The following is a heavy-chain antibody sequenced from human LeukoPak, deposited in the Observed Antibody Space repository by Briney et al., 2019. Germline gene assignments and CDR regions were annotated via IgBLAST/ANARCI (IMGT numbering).Heavy chain of an antibody. CDR3: ARDYSDSSGYPFDY. Sequence: GGSLRLSCAASGFTFSSYWMHWVRQAPEKGLVWVSRINNDGSSRNYADSVKGRFTISRDNAKNSLYLQMNNLRAEDTAVYYCARDYSDSSGYPFDYWGHGTLVTVSS. D-gene: IGHD3-22*01. CDR1: GFTFSSYW. CDR2: INNDGSSR. J-gene: IGHJ4*01. V-gene: IGHV3-74*01.